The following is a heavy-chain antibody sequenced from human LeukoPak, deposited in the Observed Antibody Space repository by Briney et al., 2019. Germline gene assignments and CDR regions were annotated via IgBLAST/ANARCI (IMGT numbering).Heavy chain of an antibody. CDR3: ATGGWELPYFDY. CDR2: FDPEDGET. V-gene: IGHV1-24*01. J-gene: IGHJ4*02. Sequence: ASVKVSCKVSGYTLTELSMNWVRQATGKGLEWMGGFDPEDGETIYAQKFQGRVTMTEDTSTDTAYMELSSLRSEDTAVYYCATGGWELPYFDYWGQGTLVTVSS. CDR1: GYTLTELS. D-gene: IGHD1-26*01.